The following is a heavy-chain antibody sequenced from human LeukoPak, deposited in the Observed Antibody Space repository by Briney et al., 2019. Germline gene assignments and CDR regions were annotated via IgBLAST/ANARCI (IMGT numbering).Heavy chain of an antibody. Sequence: PGGSLRLSCAASGFTFSSCGMHWVRQAPGKGLEWVAVISYDGSNKYYADSVKGRFTTSRDNSKNTLFLEMNSLRAEDTAVYYCAKALTSGWYLDAFNIWGQGTMVTVSS. CDR3: AKALTSGWYLDAFNI. CDR1: GFTFSSCG. D-gene: IGHD6-19*01. V-gene: IGHV3-30*18. J-gene: IGHJ3*02. CDR2: ISYDGSNK.